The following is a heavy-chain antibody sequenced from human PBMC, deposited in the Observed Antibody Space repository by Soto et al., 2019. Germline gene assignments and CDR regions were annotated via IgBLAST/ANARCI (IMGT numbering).Heavy chain of an antibody. Sequence: SETLSLTCTVSGGSITSGGYYWNWIRQHPGKGLEWIGNTYYSGSTYYNPSLKSRVTISVDTSKNQFSLKLSSVTAADTAVYYCARDLGGYGLLQYSGMGXLLTVSS. V-gene: IGHV4-31*03. D-gene: IGHD5-12*01. CDR2: TYYSGST. CDR3: ARDLGGYGLLQY. CDR1: GGSITSGGYY. J-gene: IGHJ4*02.